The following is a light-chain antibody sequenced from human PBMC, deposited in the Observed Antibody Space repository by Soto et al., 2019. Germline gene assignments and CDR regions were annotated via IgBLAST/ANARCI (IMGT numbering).Light chain of an antibody. CDR3: QQYGSSPPYT. CDR2: GAS. V-gene: IGKV3-20*01. Sequence: EIVLTQSPGTLSLSPGERATLSCRASQSVSNNYFAWYQQKPGQAPRLLIYGASTRASDIEGRFSGSGSETDFTLTISSLEPEDFAVYYYQQYGSSPPYTFGQGTKLEI. CDR1: QSVSNNY. J-gene: IGKJ2*01.